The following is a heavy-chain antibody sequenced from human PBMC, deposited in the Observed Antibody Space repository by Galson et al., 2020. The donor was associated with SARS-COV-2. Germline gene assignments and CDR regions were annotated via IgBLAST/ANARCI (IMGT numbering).Heavy chain of an antibody. CDR3: AREDYYDSSGPGGIDY. V-gene: IGHV3-33*08. CDR1: GFTFSSYA. CDR2: IWYDGSNK. D-gene: IGHD3-22*01. J-gene: IGHJ4*02. Sequence: GGSLRLSCAASGFTFSSYAMHWVRQAPGKGLEWVAVIWYDGSNKYYADSVKGRFTISRDNSKNTLYLQMNSLRAEDTAVYYCAREDYYDSSGPGGIDYWGQGTLVTVSS.